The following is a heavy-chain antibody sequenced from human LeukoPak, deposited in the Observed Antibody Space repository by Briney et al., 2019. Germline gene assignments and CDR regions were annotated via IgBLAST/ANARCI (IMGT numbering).Heavy chain of an antibody. J-gene: IGHJ4*02. CDR2: IYPGDSDT. CDR1: GYSFTTYW. CDR3: ARHSSSWYYFDY. Sequence: GESLKISCEASGYSFTTYWIGWVRQMPGKGLEWMGIIYPGDSDTKYSPSFQGQVTISADSSISTAYLQWSSLEASDTAMYYCARHSSSWYYFDYWGQGTLVTVSS. V-gene: IGHV5-51*01. D-gene: IGHD6-13*01.